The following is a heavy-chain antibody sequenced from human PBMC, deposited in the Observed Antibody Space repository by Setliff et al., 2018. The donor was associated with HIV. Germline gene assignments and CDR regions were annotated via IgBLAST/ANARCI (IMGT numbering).Heavy chain of an antibody. CDR3: TRLAGGYADY. CDR2: ISTSGST. D-gene: IGHD5-12*01. J-gene: IGHJ4*02. Sequence: SETLSLTCTVSGASFTTHYWSLIRQPPGKGLEWIGCISTSGSTNYNPSLKSRVTLSIDMSKNQFSLKMSSVTAADAAVYYCTRLAGGYADYWGQGTLVTVSS. V-gene: IGHV4-4*09. CDR1: GASFTTHY.